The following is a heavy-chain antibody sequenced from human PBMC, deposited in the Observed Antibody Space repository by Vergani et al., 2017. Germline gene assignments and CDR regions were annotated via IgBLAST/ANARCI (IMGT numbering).Heavy chain of an antibody. Sequence: EVQLVQSGAEVKKPGESLTISCKGSGYSFTSYWIGWVRQMPGKGLEWMGIIYPGDSDTRYSPSFQGQVTISADKSISTAYLQWSSLKASDTAMYYCARRSLRDVNLGEPYMDYWGQGTLVTVSS. CDR2: IYPGDSDT. CDR3: ARRSLRDVNLGEPYMDY. CDR1: GYSFTSYW. D-gene: IGHD3-16*01. V-gene: IGHV5-51*01. J-gene: IGHJ4*02.